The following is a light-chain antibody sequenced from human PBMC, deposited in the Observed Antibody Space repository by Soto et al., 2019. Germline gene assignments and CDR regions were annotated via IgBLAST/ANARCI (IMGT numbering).Light chain of an antibody. V-gene: IGKV3-11*01. J-gene: IGKJ4*01. CDR3: QQRGNWPLT. CDR2: DAS. CDR1: QNVGSY. Sequence: EIVLTQSPATLSLSPGERATLSCRASQNVGSYLAWYQQKPGQAPRLLIYDASNRATGIPARFSGSGSGTDFTLTITSLEPEDFAVYYCQQRGNWPLTFCGGTKLESK.